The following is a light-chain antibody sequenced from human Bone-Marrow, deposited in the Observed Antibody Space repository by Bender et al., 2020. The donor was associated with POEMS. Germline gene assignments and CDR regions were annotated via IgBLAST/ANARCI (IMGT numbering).Light chain of an antibody. CDR2: DVS. J-gene: IGLJ3*02. Sequence: QSALTQPASVSGSPGQSITISCTGTSSDVGGYNYVSWYQQHPGKAPKLMIFDVSYRPLGVSNRFSGSKSGNTASLTISGLQAEDEADYYCSSYTSGSTLEVVFGGGTKLTVL. CDR1: SSDVGGYNY. V-gene: IGLV2-14*03. CDR3: SSYTSGSTLEVV.